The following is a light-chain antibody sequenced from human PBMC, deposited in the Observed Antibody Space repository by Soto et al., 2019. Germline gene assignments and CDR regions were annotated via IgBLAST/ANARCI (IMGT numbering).Light chain of an antibody. J-gene: IGKJ5*01. CDR1: QSVAGS. V-gene: IGKV3-11*01. CDR2: DIS. Sequence: PWERAILSCRASQSVAGSLAWYQQKPGQAPRLLIYDISTRAAAIPARFSGSGSGTDFTLTVSSLEPEDFALYYCQQRSNRITFGQGTRLEI. CDR3: QQRSNRIT.